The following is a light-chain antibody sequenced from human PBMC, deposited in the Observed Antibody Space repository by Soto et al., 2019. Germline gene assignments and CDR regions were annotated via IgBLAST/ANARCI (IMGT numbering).Light chain of an antibody. CDR1: QSIAIW. CDR2: DAS. V-gene: IGKV1-5*01. Sequence: AVGDRVTITLRASQSIAIWLDWYHQKPGKAPKSLIYDASRLESGVPSRFRGSGSGTEFTLTISSLQPDDFATYYCQKYGSSTWAFGGGTKVDIK. CDR3: QKYGSSTWA. J-gene: IGKJ4*02.